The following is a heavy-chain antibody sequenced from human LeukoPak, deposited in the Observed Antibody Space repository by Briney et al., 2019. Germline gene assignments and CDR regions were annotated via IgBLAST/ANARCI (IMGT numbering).Heavy chain of an antibody. CDR1: GGSISSGGYS. CDR3: ARESGVAARHHLFDP. Sequence: SETLSLTCAVSGGSISSGGYSWSWIRQPPGKGLEWIGYIYYSGSTYYNPSLKSRVTISVDTSKNQFSLKLSSVTAADTAVYYCARESGVAARHHLFDPWGQGTLVTVSS. V-gene: IGHV4-30-4*07. J-gene: IGHJ5*02. CDR2: IYYSGST. D-gene: IGHD6-6*01.